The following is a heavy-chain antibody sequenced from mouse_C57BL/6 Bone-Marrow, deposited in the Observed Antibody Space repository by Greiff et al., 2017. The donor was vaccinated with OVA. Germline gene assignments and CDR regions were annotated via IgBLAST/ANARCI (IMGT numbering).Heavy chain of an antibody. J-gene: IGHJ2*01. V-gene: IGHV5-17*01. CDR1: GFTFSDYG. Sequence: EVQLVESGGGLVKPGGSLKLSCAASGFTFSDYGMHWVRQAPEKGLEWVAYISSGSSTIYYADTVKGRFTISRDNAKNTLFLQMTSLRSEDTAMYYCARRYYGSRGLFDYWGQGTTLTVSS. CDR2: ISSGSSTI. D-gene: IGHD1-1*01. CDR3: ARRYYGSRGLFDY.